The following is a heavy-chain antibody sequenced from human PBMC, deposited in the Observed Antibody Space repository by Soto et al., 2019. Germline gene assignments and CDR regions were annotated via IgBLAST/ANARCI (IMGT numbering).Heavy chain of an antibody. CDR2: IYYSGST. CDR3: ARHWYSSSSSFDY. D-gene: IGHD6-6*01. Sequence: KPSETLTLTCTVSGGSISSYYWSWIRQPPGKGLEWIGYIYYSGSTNYNPSLKSRVTISVDTSKNQFSLKLSSVTAADTAVYYCARHWYSSSSSFDYWGQGTLVTVSS. J-gene: IGHJ4*02. V-gene: IGHV4-59*08. CDR1: GGSISSYY.